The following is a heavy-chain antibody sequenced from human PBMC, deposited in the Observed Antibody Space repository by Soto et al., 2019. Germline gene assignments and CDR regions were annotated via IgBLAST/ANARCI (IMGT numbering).Heavy chain of an antibody. J-gene: IGHJ4*02. D-gene: IGHD3-10*01. V-gene: IGHV3-33*08. CDR2: IRFDGTDE. CDR1: GCNFGGYA. Sequence: SQRLSWAASGCNFGGYARHWVRQTPGKGLEWVAVIRFDGTDEHYADYVKGRFTISRDNSKNILYLQMNSLRVEDTTLYKYARDGIGGRASGGFLAYWGQGTLVPGSS. CDR3: ARDGIGGRASGGFLAY.